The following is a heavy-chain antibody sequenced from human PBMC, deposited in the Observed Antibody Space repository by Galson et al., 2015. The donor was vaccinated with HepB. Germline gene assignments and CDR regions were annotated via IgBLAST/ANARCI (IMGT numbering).Heavy chain of an antibody. CDR3: ARVADSDYGDHAHFDS. CDR2: ISSSTIYT. CDR1: GFTFSDYY. J-gene: IGHJ4*02. D-gene: IGHD4-17*01. Sequence: SLRLSCAASGFTFSDYYMSWIRQAPGKGLERLSYISSSTIYTNYADSVKGRFTISRDNVKNSMYLQMNSLRAEDTAVYYCARVADSDYGDHAHFDSWGQGTLVTVSS. V-gene: IGHV3-11*06.